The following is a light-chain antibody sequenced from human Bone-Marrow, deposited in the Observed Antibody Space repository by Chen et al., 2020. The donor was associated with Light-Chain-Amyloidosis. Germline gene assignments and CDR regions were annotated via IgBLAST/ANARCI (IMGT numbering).Light chain of an antibody. J-gene: IGLJ1*01. Sequence: QSALTQPASVSGSPGQSITISCPGTSSYVGGDNHVSWYQQHPDKAPKLMIYEVTNRPSWVPDRFSGSNSDNTASLTISGLQTEDEADYFCSSYTITNTLVFGSGTRVTVL. CDR2: EVT. V-gene: IGLV2-14*01. CDR3: SSYTITNTLV. CDR1: SSYVGGDNH.